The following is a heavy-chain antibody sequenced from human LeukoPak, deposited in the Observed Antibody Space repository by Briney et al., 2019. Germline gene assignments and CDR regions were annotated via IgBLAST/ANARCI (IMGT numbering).Heavy chain of an antibody. J-gene: IGHJ4*02. CDR3: AKDSETLRMYGGHFDY. Sequence: PGGSLRLSCAASRYTFDDYSMHWVRQGPGKGLEWVSLISWDGGITYYADSVNGRFTISRDNSKNSLYLQMNSLRTEDTALYYCAKDSETLRMYGGHFDYWGQGTLVTVSS. CDR2: ISWDGGIT. D-gene: IGHD4-23*01. V-gene: IGHV3-43*01. CDR1: RYTFDDYS.